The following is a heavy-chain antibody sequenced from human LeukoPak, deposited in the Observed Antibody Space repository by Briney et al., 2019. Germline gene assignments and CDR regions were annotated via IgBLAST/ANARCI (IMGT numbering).Heavy chain of an antibody. D-gene: IGHD6-19*01. CDR3: AKGIGGGYSSGSAFDY. Sequence: GGSLRLSCAASGFTFSSYAMSWVRQAPEKVLEWVSTISGSGGITYYADSVKDRFTISRDNSNNTLYMHMESLRAQDTAIYYCAKGIGGGYSSGSAFDYWGQGTLVTVSS. CDR1: GFTFSSYA. J-gene: IGHJ4*02. V-gene: IGHV3-23*01. CDR2: ISGSGGIT.